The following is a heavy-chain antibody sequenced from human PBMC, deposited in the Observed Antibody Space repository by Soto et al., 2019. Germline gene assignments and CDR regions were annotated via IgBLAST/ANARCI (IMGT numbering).Heavy chain of an antibody. D-gene: IGHD1-7*01. CDR3: AKDSAYNWNYAYFDY. CDR2: ISYDGSNK. J-gene: IGHJ4*02. CDR1: GFTFSSYG. Sequence: QVQLVESGGGVVQPGRSLRLSCAASGFTFSSYGMHWVRQAPGKGLEWVAVISYDGSNKYYADSVKGRFTISRDNSKNTLYLQMNSLRAEDTAVYYCAKDSAYNWNYAYFDYWGQGTLVTVSS. V-gene: IGHV3-30*18.